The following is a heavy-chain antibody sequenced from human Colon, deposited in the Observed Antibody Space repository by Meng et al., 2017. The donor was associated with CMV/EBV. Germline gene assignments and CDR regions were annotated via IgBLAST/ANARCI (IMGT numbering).Heavy chain of an antibody. Sequence: GGSLRLSCAASGFTFSDFYMSWIRQPPGKAPEWVSSISDSGFTLYYGDSVRGRATISRDNAQKSMYLKIDSLRPEDTAVYYCARQRVRGGTAHLYYFDSWGQGTLVTVSS. J-gene: IGHJ4*02. CDR3: ARQRVRGGTAHLYYFDS. CDR1: GFTFSDFY. D-gene: IGHD3-10*01. CDR2: ISDSGFTL. V-gene: IGHV3-11*01.